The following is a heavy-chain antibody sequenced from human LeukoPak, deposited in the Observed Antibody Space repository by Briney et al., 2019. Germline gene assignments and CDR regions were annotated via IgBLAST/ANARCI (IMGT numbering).Heavy chain of an antibody. V-gene: IGHV1-18*01. J-gene: IGHJ6*02. CDR1: GYTFTSYG. CDR3: ATSDGSTGSYYYYGMDV. D-gene: IGHD2-2*01. Sequence: ASVKVSCKASGYTFTSYGISWVRQAPGQGLEWMGWISAYNGNTNYAQKLQGRVTMTTDTSTSTAYMELRSLRSDDTAVYYCATSDGSTGSYYYYGMDVWGQGTTVTVSS. CDR2: ISAYNGNT.